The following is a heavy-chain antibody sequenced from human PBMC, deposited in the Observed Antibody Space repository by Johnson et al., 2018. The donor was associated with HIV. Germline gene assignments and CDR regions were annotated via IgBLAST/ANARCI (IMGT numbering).Heavy chain of an antibody. CDR2: ISYDGSNK. Sequence: VQLVESGGGLVQPGGSLRLSCAASGFTVSSNYMSWVRQAPGKGLEWVAVISYDGSNKYYADSVKGRFTISRDNSKNTLYLQMNSLRAEDTAVYYCAREGGAAAPDAFDIWGQGTMVTVSS. D-gene: IGHD2-2*01. J-gene: IGHJ3*02. CDR3: AREGGAAAPDAFDI. V-gene: IGHV3-30*03. CDR1: GFTVSSNY.